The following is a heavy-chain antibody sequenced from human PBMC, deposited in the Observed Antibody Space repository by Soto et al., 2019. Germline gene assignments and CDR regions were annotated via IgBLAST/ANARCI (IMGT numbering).Heavy chain of an antibody. V-gene: IGHV4-31*03. J-gene: IGHJ4*02. CDR1: GGSISSGGYY. CDR2: IYYSGST. D-gene: IGHD2-2*01. Sequence: QVQLQESGPGLVKPSQTLSLTCTVSGGSISSGGYYWSWIRQHPGKGLEWIGYIYYSGSTYYNPSLRSRVNISVDTSKNQFSLNLSSVTAADTAVYYCAKSSTSANYFDYWGQGTLVTVSS. CDR3: AKSSTSANYFDY.